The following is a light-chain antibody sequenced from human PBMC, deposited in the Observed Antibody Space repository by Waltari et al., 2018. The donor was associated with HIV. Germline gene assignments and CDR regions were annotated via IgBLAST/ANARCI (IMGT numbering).Light chain of an antibody. V-gene: IGKV4-1*01. CDR3: QQYYTTPT. Sequence: DIVMTQSPDSLAVSLGERATIHCKSSQSVLYSSNNKNYLAWYQQKPGQPPKLLIYWASTRESGVPDRFSGSGSGTDFTLTISSLQAEDVAVYSCQQYYTTPTFGQGTKVEI. CDR1: QSVLYSSNNKNY. CDR2: WAS. J-gene: IGKJ1*01.